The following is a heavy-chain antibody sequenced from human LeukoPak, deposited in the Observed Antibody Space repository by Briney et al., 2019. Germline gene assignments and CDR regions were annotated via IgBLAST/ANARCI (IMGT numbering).Heavy chain of an antibody. V-gene: IGHV4-39*07. CDR3: ARVTNSLAFDI. CDR2: LYSSGST. Sequence: SETLSLTCTVSGGSISSSTYYWGWIRQPPGKGLEWIGSLYSSGSTYYNPSLKSRVTISLDTSKNQFSLRLSSVTAADTAVYYCARVTNSLAFDIWGQGTMVTVSS. D-gene: IGHD2-8*01. J-gene: IGHJ3*02. CDR1: GGSISSSTYY.